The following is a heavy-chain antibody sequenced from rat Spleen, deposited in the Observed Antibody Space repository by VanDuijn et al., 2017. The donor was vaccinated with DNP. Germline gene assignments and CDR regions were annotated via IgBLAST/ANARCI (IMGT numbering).Heavy chain of an antibody. D-gene: IGHD4-3*01. V-gene: IGHV3-1*01. CDR3: ARDNSAALYWYFDL. CDR2: ISYSGST. CDR1: GYSITSNY. J-gene: IGHJ1*01. Sequence: EVQLQESGPGLVKPSQSLSLTCSVTGYSITSNYWGWIRKFPGNKMEWMGYISYSGSTNYNPSLKSRISIARDTSKNQFFLQLNSVTTEDTATYYCARDNSAALYWYFDLWGPGTMVTVSS.